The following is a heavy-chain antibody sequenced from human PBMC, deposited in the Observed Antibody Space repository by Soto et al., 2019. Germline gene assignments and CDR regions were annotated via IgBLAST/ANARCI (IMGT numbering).Heavy chain of an antibody. J-gene: IGHJ6*02. CDR2: ISSSGSTI. D-gene: IGHD3-9*01. Sequence: GGSLRLSCAASGFTFSSYSMNWVRQAPGKGLEWVSYISSSGSTIYYADSVKGRFTISRDNAKNSLYLQMNSLRDEDTAVYYCARVLRYFDWLLFLVGMDVWGQGTTLTVSS. V-gene: IGHV3-48*02. CDR1: GFTFSSYS. CDR3: ARVLRYFDWLLFLVGMDV.